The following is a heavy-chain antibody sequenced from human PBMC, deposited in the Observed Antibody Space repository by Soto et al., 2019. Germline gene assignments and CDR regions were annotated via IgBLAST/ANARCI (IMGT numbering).Heavy chain of an antibody. CDR2: ISGSGGST. Sequence: EVQLLQSGGGLVQPGGSLRLSCAASGFPFSSYAMSWVRQAPGKGLEWVSAISGSGGSTFYADSVKGRFTISRDNSKKMLFLQMNSLRAEDTAVYYCAKPLLDNSGRGYFDSWGQGTLVTVSS. V-gene: IGHV3-23*01. J-gene: IGHJ4*02. D-gene: IGHD1-26*01. CDR3: AKPLLDNSGRGYFDS. CDR1: GFPFSSYA.